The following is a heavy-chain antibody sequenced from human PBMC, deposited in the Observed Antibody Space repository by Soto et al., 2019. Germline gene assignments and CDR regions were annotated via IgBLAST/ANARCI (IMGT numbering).Heavy chain of an antibody. Sequence: QVQLQESGPGLVKPSETLSLTCGVSGVSITRSFWWHWVRQSPGKGLEWLGEIYHTGSTNYNPSLXGXXXXXXXXXXXXXXXXXXXXXXXXXXXYFCAAKGGDNGLDHWGQGTRVTVSS. CDR3: AAKGGDNGLDH. D-gene: IGHD3-16*01. V-gene: IGHV4-4*02. CDR1: GVSITRSFW. CDR2: IYHTGST. J-gene: IGHJ4*02.